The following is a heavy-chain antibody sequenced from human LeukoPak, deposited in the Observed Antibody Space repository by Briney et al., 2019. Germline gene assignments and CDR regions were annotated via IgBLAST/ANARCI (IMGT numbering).Heavy chain of an antibody. CDR3: ARDPRIVVHANYYYYMDV. D-gene: IGHD2-8*02. CDR1: GYTFTSYG. J-gene: IGHJ6*03. Sequence: ASVKVSCKASGYTFTSYGISWVRQAPGQGLEWMGWISAYNGNTNYAQKLQGRVTMTTDTSTSTAYMELRSLRSDDTAVYYCARDPRIVVHANYYYYMDVWGKGTTVTVSS. V-gene: IGHV1-18*01. CDR2: ISAYNGNT.